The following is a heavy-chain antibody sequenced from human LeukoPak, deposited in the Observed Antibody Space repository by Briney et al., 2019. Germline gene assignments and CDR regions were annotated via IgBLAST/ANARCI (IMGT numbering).Heavy chain of an antibody. CDR2: ISSSGSTI. V-gene: IGHV3-48*03. Sequence: GGSLRLSCAASGFTFSSYEMNQVRQAPGKGLEWVSYISSSGSTIYYADSVKGRFTISRDNAKNSLYLQMNSLRAEDTAVYYCARRTIWFGEFDYGSGSYGWFDPWGQGTLVTVSS. CDR3: ARRTIWFGEFDYGSGSYGWFDP. J-gene: IGHJ5*02. CDR1: GFTFSSYE. D-gene: IGHD3-10*01.